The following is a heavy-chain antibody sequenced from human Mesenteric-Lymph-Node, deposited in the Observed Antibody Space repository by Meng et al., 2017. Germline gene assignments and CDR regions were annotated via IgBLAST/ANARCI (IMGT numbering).Heavy chain of an antibody. CDR2: ISSTGTHI. CDR3: ARDSTRGYSYGYADYFDF. Sequence: GESLKISCAASGFTFSSYAMHWVRQAPGKGLEWVTYISSTGTHIHYADSVKGRFTISRDNDKNSLYLQMDSLRVEDTAVYYCARDSTRGYSYGYADYFDFWGQGTLVTVSS. D-gene: IGHD5-18*01. CDR1: GFTFSSYA. J-gene: IGHJ4*02. V-gene: IGHV3-48*03.